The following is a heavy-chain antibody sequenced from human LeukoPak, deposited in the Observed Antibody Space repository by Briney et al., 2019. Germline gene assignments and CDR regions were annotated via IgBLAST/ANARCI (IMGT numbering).Heavy chain of an antibody. CDR1: TVSNYT. V-gene: IGHV3-64*01. Sequence: TVSNYTMLELGQAPGKKLEYVSAISSNGGSTYYANSVKGRFTISRDNSKNTLYLQMGSLRAEDMAVYYCARTVAVAGTSYYDYWGQGTLVSVSS. D-gene: IGHD6-19*01. CDR2: ISSNGGST. CDR3: ARTVAVAGTSYYDY. J-gene: IGHJ4*02.